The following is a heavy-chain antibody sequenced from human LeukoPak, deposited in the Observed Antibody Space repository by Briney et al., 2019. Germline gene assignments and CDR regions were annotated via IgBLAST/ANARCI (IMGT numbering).Heavy chain of an antibody. CDR1: GYTFTGYY. V-gene: IGHV1-2*06. CDR2: INPDNGAT. Sequence: ASVKVSCKASGYTFTGYYMHWVRQAPGQGLEWMGRINPDNGATNYAQKFQGRVSMTRDTSISTAYMGLSRLKSDDTAVYYCATYSGNYQSAYWGQGALVTVSS. J-gene: IGHJ4*02. D-gene: IGHD1-26*01. CDR3: ATYSGNYQSAY.